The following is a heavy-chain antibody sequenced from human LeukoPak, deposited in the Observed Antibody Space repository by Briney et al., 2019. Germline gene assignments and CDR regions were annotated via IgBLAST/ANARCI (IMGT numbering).Heavy chain of an antibody. CDR1: GGSISSYY. D-gene: IGHD3-22*01. J-gene: IGHJ3*02. CDR2: IYYSGST. Sequence: SETLSLTCTVSGGSISSYYWSWIRQPPGKALEWIGYIYYSGSTNYNPSLKSRVTISVDTSKNQFSLKLSSVTAADTAVYFCARDLHYDSSGHDAFDIWGQGTMVTVSS. V-gene: IGHV4-59*01. CDR3: ARDLHYDSSGHDAFDI.